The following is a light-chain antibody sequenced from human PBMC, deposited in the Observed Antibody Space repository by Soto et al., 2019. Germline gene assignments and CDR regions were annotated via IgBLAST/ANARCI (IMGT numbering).Light chain of an antibody. CDR1: QSFRSW. CDR2: QAS. J-gene: IGKJ1*01. CDR3: QQYSYLWA. Sequence: DIRMTQSPSTLSASVGDRVTITCRASQSFRSWVAWYQQKPGKAPKLLIYQASRLKSGVPSRFSGSGSGTEFTLTISSLQPDYLATYYCQQYSYLWAFGQGTKVEIK. V-gene: IGKV1-5*03.